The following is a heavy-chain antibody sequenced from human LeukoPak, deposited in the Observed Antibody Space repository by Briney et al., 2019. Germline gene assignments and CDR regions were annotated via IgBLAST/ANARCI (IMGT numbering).Heavy chain of an antibody. Sequence: ASVKVSCKASGYTFTSYYMHWLRQAPGQGLEWMGIINPSDGSTSYTQRFQGRVTVTRDTSTSTVYMELSSLRSEDTAVYYCARFPPDIVVVTAALDALDLWGQGTMVTVSS. V-gene: IGHV1-46*01. CDR1: GYTFTSYY. CDR2: INPSDGST. CDR3: ARFPPDIVVVTAALDALDL. D-gene: IGHD2-21*02. J-gene: IGHJ3*01.